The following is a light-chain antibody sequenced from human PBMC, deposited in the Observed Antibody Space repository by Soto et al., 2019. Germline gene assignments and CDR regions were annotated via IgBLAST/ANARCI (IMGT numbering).Light chain of an antibody. Sequence: DIRMSHSPSSMSPYEGDRLTITCRASQSISSYLAWFQQKPGKVPKRLIYAASSLQSGVPSRFSGSGSGTEFTLTISSLQPEDFATYYCLQDNSYPWTFGQGTKVDIK. CDR1: QSISSY. CDR2: AAS. CDR3: LQDNSYPWT. J-gene: IGKJ1*01. V-gene: IGKV1-17*03.